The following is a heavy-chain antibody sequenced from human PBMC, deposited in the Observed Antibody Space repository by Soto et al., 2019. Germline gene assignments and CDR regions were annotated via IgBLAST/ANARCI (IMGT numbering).Heavy chain of an antibody. J-gene: IGHJ6*02. V-gene: IGHV3-21*01. CDR3: ASEVQLPAPYYYYGMDV. D-gene: IGHD2-2*01. CDR1: GFTFSSYS. CDR2: ISSSSSYI. Sequence: GGSLRLSCAASGFTFSSYSMNWVRQAPGKGLEWVSSISSSSSYIYYADSVKGRFTISRDNAKNSLYLQMNSLRAEDTAVYYCASEVQLPAPYYYYGMDVWGQGT.